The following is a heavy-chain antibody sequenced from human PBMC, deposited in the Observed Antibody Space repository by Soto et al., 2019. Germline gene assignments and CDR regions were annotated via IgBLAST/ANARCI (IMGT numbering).Heavy chain of an antibody. CDR1: CYTSNNYG. CDR3: TRDDRQADYGAKWYFDL. Sequence: ASVQVSCKASCYTSNNYGIIWVRQAPGQGLEWMGWISPYNGDTNSAPRLQGRVTMTTDTSTITAYMELRSLRSDDPAVYYCTRDDRQADYGAKWYFDLWGRGTLVTVSS. J-gene: IGHJ2*01. CDR2: ISPYNGDT. D-gene: IGHD4-17*01. V-gene: IGHV1-18*01.